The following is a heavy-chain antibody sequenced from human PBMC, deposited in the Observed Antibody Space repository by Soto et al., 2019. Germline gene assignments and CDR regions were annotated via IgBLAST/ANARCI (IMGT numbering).Heavy chain of an antibody. CDR2: ISPDGKNQ. CDR1: GFTFSDYG. CDR3: AKNQGVELVPLATVDWFDP. V-gene: IGHV3-33*08. D-gene: IGHD1-26*01. J-gene: IGHJ5*02. Sequence: GGSLRLSCVVSGFTFSDYGMHWVRQAPGKGLEWVAVISPDGKNQYYPDSLRGRFTISRDDSKSTVYLELNNLSAEDTAVYHCAKNQGVELVPLATVDWFDPWGQGSVVTVSS.